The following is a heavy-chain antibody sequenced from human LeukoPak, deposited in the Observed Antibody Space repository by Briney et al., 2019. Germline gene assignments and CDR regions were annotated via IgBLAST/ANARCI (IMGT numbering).Heavy chain of an antibody. D-gene: IGHD3/OR15-3a*01. J-gene: IGHJ3*01. V-gene: IGHV3-21*01. CDR3: ARPQSVDWLFDAFDL. Sequence: PGGSLRLSFAASEFTFSSYGMNWVRQAPGQGLEWVASITSDSGDTNFADSLKARLTISRDNAKNSLYLQISSLRIEDTAVYYCARPQSVDWLFDAFDLWGQGTSVTVSS. CDR1: EFTFSSYG. CDR2: ITSDSGDT.